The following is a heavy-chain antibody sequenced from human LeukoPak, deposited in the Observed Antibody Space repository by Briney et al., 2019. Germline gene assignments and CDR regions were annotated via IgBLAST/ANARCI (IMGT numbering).Heavy chain of an antibody. D-gene: IGHD6-6*01. J-gene: IGHJ4*02. Sequence: GGSLRLSCAASGFTFSSYWMSWVRQAPGKGLEWVANIKQDGSDKYYVGSVKGRFTISRDNAKNSLYLEMNSLRAEDTAVYYCARESFAARWDWGQGTLVTVSS. CDR1: GFTFSSYW. CDR2: IKQDGSDK. V-gene: IGHV3-7*01. CDR3: ARESFAARWD.